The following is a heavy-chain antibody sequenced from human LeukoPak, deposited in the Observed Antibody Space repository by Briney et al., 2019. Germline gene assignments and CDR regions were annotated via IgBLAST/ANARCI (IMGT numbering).Heavy chain of an antibody. CDR2: ISAYNGNT. CDR1: GYTFTSYG. CDR3: ARGALGYYGSGGFYYY. Sequence: VASVKVSCKASGYTFTSYGISWVRQAPGQGLEWMGWISAYNGNTNYAQKLQGRVTMTTDTSTSTAYMELRSLRSDDTAVYYCARGALGYYGSGGFYYYWGQGTLVTVSS. J-gene: IGHJ4*02. V-gene: IGHV1-18*01. D-gene: IGHD3-10*01.